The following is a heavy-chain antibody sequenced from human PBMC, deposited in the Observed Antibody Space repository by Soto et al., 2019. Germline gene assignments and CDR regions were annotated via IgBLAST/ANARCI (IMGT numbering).Heavy chain of an antibody. Sequence: GGSLRLSCAASEFTFKNYVMSWVRQAPGKGLEWVSAITFNGVTTYYKDSVKGRFAISRDNSKATLYLQMNSLRAEDTAVYYCAKKDPWFDSWGQGTLVTVSS. CDR1: EFTFKNYV. V-gene: IGHV3-23*01. CDR2: ITFNGVTT. J-gene: IGHJ5*01. CDR3: AKKDPWFDS.